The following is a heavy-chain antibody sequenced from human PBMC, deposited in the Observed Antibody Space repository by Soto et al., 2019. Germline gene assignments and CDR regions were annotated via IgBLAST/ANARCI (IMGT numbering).Heavy chain of an antibody. CDR2: IYYSGST. CDR3: ARGIRFGEPYYMDV. J-gene: IGHJ6*03. Sequence: SETLSLTCTVSGGSISSYYWSWIRQPPGKGLEWIGYIYYSGSTNYNPPLKSRVTISVDTSKNQFSLKLSSVTAADTAVYYCARGIRFGEPYYMDVWGTGTTVTVSS. CDR1: GGSISSYY. V-gene: IGHV4-59*01. D-gene: IGHD3-10*01.